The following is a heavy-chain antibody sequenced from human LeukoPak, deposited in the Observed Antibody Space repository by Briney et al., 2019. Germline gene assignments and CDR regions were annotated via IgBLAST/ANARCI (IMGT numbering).Heavy chain of an antibody. CDR2: INPNSGGT. CDR3: ARVDSSSWYQGRVFDY. CDR1: GYTFTGYY. D-gene: IGHD6-13*01. J-gene: IGHJ4*02. V-gene: IGHV1-2*02. Sequence: ASVKVSCKASGYTFTGYYMHWVRQAPGQGLEWMGWINPNSGGTNYAQKFQGRVIMTRDTSISTAYMELSRLRSDDTAVYYCARVDSSSWYQGRVFDYWGQGTLVTVSS.